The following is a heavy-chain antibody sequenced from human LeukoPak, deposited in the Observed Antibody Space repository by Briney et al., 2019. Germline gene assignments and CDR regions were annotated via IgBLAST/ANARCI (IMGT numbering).Heavy chain of an antibody. V-gene: IGHV4-30-4*01. D-gene: IGHD3-22*01. CDR1: GGSISSGDYY. CDR3: ARETFYYDSNDYKRQGPLDY. Sequence: PSQTLSLTCTVSGGSISSGDYYWSWIRQPPGKGLEWIGYIYYSGSTYYNPSLKSRVTISVDTSKNQFSLKLSSVTAADTAVYYCARETFYYDSNDYKRQGPLDYWGQGTLVTVSS. CDR2: IYYSGST. J-gene: IGHJ4*02.